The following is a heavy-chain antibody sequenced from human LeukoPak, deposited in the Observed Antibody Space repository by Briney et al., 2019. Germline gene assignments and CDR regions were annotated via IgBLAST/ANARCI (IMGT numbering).Heavy chain of an antibody. V-gene: IGHV4-4*07. CDR1: GGSISSYY. D-gene: IGHD2-2*01. CDR3: ARGRRTYYYYYGMDV. J-gene: IGHJ6*02. Sequence: SETLSLTCTVSGGSISSYYWSWIRQPAGKGLEWIGRIYTSGSTNYNPSLKSRVTISVDTSKNQFSLKLSSVTAADTAVYYCARGRRTYYYYYGMDVWGQGTTVTVSS. CDR2: IYTSGST.